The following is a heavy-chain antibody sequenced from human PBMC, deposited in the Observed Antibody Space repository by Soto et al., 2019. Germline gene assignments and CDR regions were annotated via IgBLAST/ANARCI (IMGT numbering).Heavy chain of an antibody. V-gene: IGHV4-31*03. CDR3: ASSPVTGIYYAMDV. CDR1: GGSISSGGYS. J-gene: IGHJ6*02. Sequence: SETLSLTCTVSGGSISSGGYSWSWIRQHPGKGLELIGNIYYTGSTHYDPSLKSRVTISLDTSKNQISLKLSSVTAADTAVYYCASSPVTGIYYAMDVWGQGTTVTVSS. D-gene: IGHD6-19*01. CDR2: IYYTGST.